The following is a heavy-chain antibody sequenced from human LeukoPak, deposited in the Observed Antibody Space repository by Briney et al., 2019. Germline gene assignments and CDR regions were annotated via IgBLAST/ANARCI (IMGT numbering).Heavy chain of an antibody. CDR2: IYYSGST. CDR1: GGSISSYY. V-gene: IGHV4-59*08. D-gene: IGHD6-6*01. CDR3: ARHAFSSSSQYLQH. J-gene: IGHJ1*01. Sequence: SETLSLTCTVSGGSISSYYWSWIRQPPGKGLEWIGYIYYSGSTNYNPSLKSRVTISVDTSKNQFSLKLSSVTAADTAVYYCARHAFSSSSQYLQHWGQGTLVTVSS.